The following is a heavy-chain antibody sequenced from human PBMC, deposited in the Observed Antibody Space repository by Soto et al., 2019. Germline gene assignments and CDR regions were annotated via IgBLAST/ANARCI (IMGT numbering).Heavy chain of an antibody. CDR3: ARDLGGYNSPYFDY. J-gene: IGHJ4*02. CDR1: GGSISSGGYY. V-gene: IGHV4-31*03. D-gene: IGHD5-12*01. Sequence: SETLSLTCTVSGGSISSGGYYWNWIRQHPGKGLEWIGYIYYIGSTYYNPSLKSRVTISLDTSKNQFSLKLSSVTAADTAVYYCARDLGGYNSPYFDYWGQGTLVTVSS. CDR2: IYYIGST.